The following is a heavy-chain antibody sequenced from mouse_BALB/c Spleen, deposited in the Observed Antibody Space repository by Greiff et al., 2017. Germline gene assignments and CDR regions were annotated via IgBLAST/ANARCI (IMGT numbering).Heavy chain of an antibody. D-gene: IGHD1-2*01. CDR1: GYTFTSYY. J-gene: IGHJ3*01. CDR2: INPSNGGT. Sequence: VQLQESGAELVKPGASVKLSCKASGYTFTSYYMYWVKQRPGQGLEWIGEINPSNGGTNFNEKFKSKATLTVDKSSSTAYMQLSSMTSEDSAVYYCTRKEVYGYGFAYWGQGTLVTVSA. CDR3: TRKEVYGYGFAY. V-gene: IGHV1S81*02.